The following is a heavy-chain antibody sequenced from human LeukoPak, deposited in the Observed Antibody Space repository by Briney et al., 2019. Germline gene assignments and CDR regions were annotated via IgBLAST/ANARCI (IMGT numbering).Heavy chain of an antibody. CDR1: GFTFDDYA. CDR2: ISWNSGSI. J-gene: IGHJ3*02. Sequence: GRSLGLSCAASGFTFDDYAMHWVRQAPGKGLEWVSGISWNSGSIGYADSVKGRFTISRDNAKNSLYLQMNSLRAEDMALYYCAKGSMDAFDIWGQGTMVTVSS. CDR3: AKGSMDAFDI. D-gene: IGHD2-8*01. V-gene: IGHV3-9*03.